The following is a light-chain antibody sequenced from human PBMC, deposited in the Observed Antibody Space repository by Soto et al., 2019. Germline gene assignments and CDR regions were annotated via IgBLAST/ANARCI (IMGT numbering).Light chain of an antibody. V-gene: IGKV3-20*01. CDR1: QSVSSSY. CDR2: GAS. CDR3: QQYGGSPIT. Sequence: IVFMQTPGNRPVGPEERSPLSPKDSQSVSSSYLAWYQQKPGQAPRLLIYGASSRATGIPDRFKGSGSGTGFPLTICRLEPEDFAVYYCQQYGGSPITFGQGTRLEIK. J-gene: IGKJ5*01.